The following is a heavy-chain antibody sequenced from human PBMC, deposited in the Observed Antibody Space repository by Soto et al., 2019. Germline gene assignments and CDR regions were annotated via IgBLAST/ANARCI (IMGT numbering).Heavy chain of an antibody. J-gene: IGHJ4*02. CDR3: ATAGEVGATYKLDY. D-gene: IGHD1-1*01. V-gene: IGHV1-24*01. CDR2: FDPEDGET. CDR1: GYTLTELS. Sequence: ASVKVSCKVSGYTLTELSMHWLRQAPGKGLEWMGGFDPEDGETIYAQKFQGRVTMTEDTATDTAYMELSSLRSEDTAVYYCATAGEVGATYKLDYWGQGTLVTVSS.